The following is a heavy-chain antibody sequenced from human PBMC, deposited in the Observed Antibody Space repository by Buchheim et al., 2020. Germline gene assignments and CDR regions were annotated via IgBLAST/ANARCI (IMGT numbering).Heavy chain of an antibody. CDR1: GFTFSNYW. V-gene: IGHV3-74*01. CDR3: ARVGGGIRVVMSRYGMDV. J-gene: IGHJ6*01. D-gene: IGHD3-3*01. Sequence: EVQLVESGGGLVQPGGSLRLSCAASGFTFSNYWMHWVRQAPGKGLVWVSRIKSDGSIISYADSVKGRFTISRDNAKTTLYLEMNSLRVEDTAVYYCARVGGGIRVVMSRYGMDVWGPGTT. CDR2: IKSDGSII.